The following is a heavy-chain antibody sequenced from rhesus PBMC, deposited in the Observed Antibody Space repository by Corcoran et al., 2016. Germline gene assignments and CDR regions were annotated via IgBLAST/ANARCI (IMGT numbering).Heavy chain of an antibody. D-gene: IGHD3-3*01. J-gene: IGHJ4*01. V-gene: IGHV3-54*02. Sequence: EVQLVESGGGLVQPGGSLRLSCAASGFTFSSYGMHWVRQAPGKGLEWVAVISYDGNKKYYADSVKYRFTISRDNSKNMLYLQMNNLKLEDTAVYYCARDGSFGLVIINLPIDYWGQGVLVTVSS. CDR2: ISYDGNKK. CDR1: GFTFSSYG. CDR3: ARDGSFGLVIINLPIDY.